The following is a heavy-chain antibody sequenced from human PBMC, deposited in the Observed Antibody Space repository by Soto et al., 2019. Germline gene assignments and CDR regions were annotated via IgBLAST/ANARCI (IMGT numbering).Heavy chain of an antibody. CDR1: GFTFSNAW. CDR3: TTIVVVAATPYFDY. Sequence: GGSLRLSCAASGFTFSNAWMNWVRQAPGKGLEWVGRIKSKTDGGKTDYAAPVKGRFTISRDDSKNTLYLQMNSLKTEDTAVYYCTTIVVVAATPYFDYWGQGTLVTVSS. V-gene: IGHV3-15*07. J-gene: IGHJ4*02. CDR2: IKSKTDGGKT. D-gene: IGHD2-15*01.